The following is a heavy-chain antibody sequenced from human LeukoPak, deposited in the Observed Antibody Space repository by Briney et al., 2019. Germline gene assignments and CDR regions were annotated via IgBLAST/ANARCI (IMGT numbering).Heavy chain of an antibody. J-gene: IGHJ6*02. CDR2: IYYSGST. V-gene: IGHV4-31*03. CDR1: GGSISSGGYY. D-gene: IGHD3-3*01. Sequence: SGTLSLTCTVSGGSISSGGYYWSWIRQHPGKGLEWIGYIYYSGSTYYNPSLKSRVTMSVDTSKNQFSLKLSSVTAADTAVYYCARSITIFGVVIGNYYGMDVWGQGTTVTVSS. CDR3: ARSITIFGVVIGNYYGMDV.